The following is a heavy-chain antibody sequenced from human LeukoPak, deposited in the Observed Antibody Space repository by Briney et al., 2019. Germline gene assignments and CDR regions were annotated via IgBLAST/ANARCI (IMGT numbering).Heavy chain of an antibody. CDR2: IGRSSSNI. Sequence: GGSLRLSCTASGFTFSSYSMNWVRQAPGKGLEWVSSIGRSSSNIYHADSVKGRFTISRDNAKNSLYLQMSSLRAEDTAVYYCARLRYYGMDVWGQGTTVTVSS. CDR3: ARLRYYGMDV. V-gene: IGHV3-21*01. J-gene: IGHJ6*02. CDR1: GFTFSSYS.